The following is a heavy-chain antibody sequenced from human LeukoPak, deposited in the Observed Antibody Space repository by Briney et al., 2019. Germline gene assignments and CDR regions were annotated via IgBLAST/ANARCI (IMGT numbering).Heavy chain of an antibody. Sequence: SQTLSLTCAISGDSVSSNSAAWNWIRQSPSRGLEWLGRTYYRSKWYNDYAVSVKSRITINPDTSKNQFSLRLNSVTPEDTAVYYCVKEDGSGWNNKFDYWGQGTLATVSS. D-gene: IGHD6-19*01. CDR2: TYYRSKWYN. CDR3: VKEDGSGWNNKFDY. J-gene: IGHJ4*02. CDR1: GDSVSSNSAA. V-gene: IGHV6-1*01.